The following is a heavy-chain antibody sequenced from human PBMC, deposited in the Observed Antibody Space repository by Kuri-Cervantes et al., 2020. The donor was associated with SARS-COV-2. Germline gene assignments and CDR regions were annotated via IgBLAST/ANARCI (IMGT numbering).Heavy chain of an antibody. Sequence: KVSCKGSGYSFTSYWIGWVRQMPGKGLEWMGIIYPGDSDARYSPSFQGQVTISADKSISTAYLQWSSLKASDTAMYYCATRQNIVVVPAAIPDAFDIWGQGTMVTVSS. V-gene: IGHV5-51*01. CDR1: GYSFTSYW. J-gene: IGHJ3*02. CDR3: ATRQNIVVVPAAIPDAFDI. D-gene: IGHD2-2*01. CDR2: IYPGDSDA.